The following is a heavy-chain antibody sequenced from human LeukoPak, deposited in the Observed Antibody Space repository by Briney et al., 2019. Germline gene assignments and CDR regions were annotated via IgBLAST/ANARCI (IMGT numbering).Heavy chain of an antibody. J-gene: IGHJ3*02. V-gene: IGHV3-23*01. CDR2: ISGSGGST. Sequence: GGSLRLSCAASGFTFSSYAMSWVRQAPGKGLEWVSAISGSGGSTYYADSVKGRFTISRGNSKNTLYLQMNSLRAEDTAVYYCAKGSRVGATVGDAFDIWGQGTMVTVSS. D-gene: IGHD1-26*01. CDR1: GFTFSSYA. CDR3: AKGSRVGATVGDAFDI.